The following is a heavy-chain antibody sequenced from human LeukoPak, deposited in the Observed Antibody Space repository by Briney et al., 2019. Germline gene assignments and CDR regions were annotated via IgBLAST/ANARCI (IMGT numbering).Heavy chain of an antibody. V-gene: IGHV3-48*01. CDR1: GFTFSSYS. Sequence: PGGSLRLSCAASGFTFSSYSMNWVRQTPGKGLEWVSYISSSSSTIYYADSVKGRFTISRDNAKNSLYLQMNSLRAEDTAVYYCARDRFDYSSGWPVDYWGQGTLVTVSS. CDR3: ARDRFDYSSGWPVDY. D-gene: IGHD6-19*01. J-gene: IGHJ4*02. CDR2: ISSSSSTI.